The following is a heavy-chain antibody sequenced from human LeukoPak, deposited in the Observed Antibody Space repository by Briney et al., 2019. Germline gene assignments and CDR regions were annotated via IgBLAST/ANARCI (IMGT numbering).Heavy chain of an antibody. CDR3: AKSWTPYYYMDV. D-gene: IGHD6-13*01. CDR2: IKQDGSEK. Sequence: GGSLRLSCAVSGFTFSSYWMSWVRQAPGKGLEWVATIKQDGSEKYYVDSVKGRFTISRDNAKNSLYLQMNSLRAEDTAVYYCAKSWTPYYYMDVWGKGTTVTISS. V-gene: IGHV3-7*03. J-gene: IGHJ6*03. CDR1: GFTFSSYW.